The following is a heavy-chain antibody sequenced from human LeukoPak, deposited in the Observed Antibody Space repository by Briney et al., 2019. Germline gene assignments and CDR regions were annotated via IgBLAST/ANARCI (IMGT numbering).Heavy chain of an antibody. J-gene: IGHJ3*02. V-gene: IGHV4-39*01. CDR1: GGSISSSSYY. CDR3: ARTYYDSSGYFADAFDI. CDR2: IYYTGST. Sequence: SETLSLTCTVSGGSISSSSYYWGWIRQPPGKGLEWIGSIYYTGSTYYNPSLQSRVTISVDTSKNQFSLRLSSVTAADTAVYYCARTYYDSSGYFADAFDIWGQGTMVTVSS. D-gene: IGHD3-22*01.